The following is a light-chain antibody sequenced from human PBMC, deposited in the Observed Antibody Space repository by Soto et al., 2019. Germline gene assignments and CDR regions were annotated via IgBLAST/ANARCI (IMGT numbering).Light chain of an antibody. CDR2: GAS. CDR3: QKYSKLVVT. V-gene: IGKV3-20*01. Sequence: EIVLTQSPGTLFLSPGERATLSCRASQSISSSQLVWYQQKPGQAPRLLIYGASSRAIGIPERFSGSGSGTDFTLTISRLEPEDFALYHCQKYSKLVVTFGGGTKVEIK. CDR1: QSISSSQ. J-gene: IGKJ4*01.